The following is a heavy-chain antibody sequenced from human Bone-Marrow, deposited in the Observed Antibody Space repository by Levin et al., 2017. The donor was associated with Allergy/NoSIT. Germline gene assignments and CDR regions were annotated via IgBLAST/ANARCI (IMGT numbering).Heavy chain of an antibody. J-gene: IGHJ3*02. D-gene: IGHD3-22*01. V-gene: IGHV3-23*01. CDR1: GFTFSSYA. Sequence: PGGSLRLSCAASGFTFSSYAMSWVRQAPGKGLEWVSAISGSGGSTYYADSVKGRFTISRDNSKNTLYLQMNSLRAEDTAVYYCAKEVSHDSSGYYPTSRQGDAFDIWGQGTMVTVSS. CDR3: AKEVSHDSSGYYPTSRQGDAFDI. CDR2: ISGSGGST.